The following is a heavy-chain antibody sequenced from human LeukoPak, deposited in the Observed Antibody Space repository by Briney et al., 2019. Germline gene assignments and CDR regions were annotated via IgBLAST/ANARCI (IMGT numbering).Heavy chain of an antibody. D-gene: IGHD7-27*01. J-gene: IGHJ4*02. Sequence: PSETLSLTCTVSVDSISSHYWSCIRQPPGKGLEWIGYIYYSGSTNYNPSLKSRATISIDTSKNQFSLKLSSVTAADTAVYYCASTTPMGISYWGQGTLVTVSS. CDR3: ASTTPMGISY. V-gene: IGHV4-59*11. CDR2: IYYSGST. CDR1: VDSISSHY.